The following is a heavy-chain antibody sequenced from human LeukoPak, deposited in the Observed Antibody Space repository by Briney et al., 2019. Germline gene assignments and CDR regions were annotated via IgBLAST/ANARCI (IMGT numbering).Heavy chain of an antibody. CDR1: GFTVSSNY. D-gene: IGHD4/OR15-4a*01. V-gene: IGHV3-66*04. CDR3: ARRAGAYSHPYDY. Sequence: PGGSLRLSCAASGFTVSSNYMSWVRQAPGRGLEWVSVIYSGGSTYYADSVKGRFTISRDNSKNTLYLQMNSLRAEDTAVYYCARRAGAYSHPYDYWGQGTLVTVSS. J-gene: IGHJ4*02. CDR2: IYSGGST.